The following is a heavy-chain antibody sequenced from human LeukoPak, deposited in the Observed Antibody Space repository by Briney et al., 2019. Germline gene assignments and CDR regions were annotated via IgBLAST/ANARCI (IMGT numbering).Heavy chain of an antibody. D-gene: IGHD6-19*01. Sequence: GESLKISCKGPGYSFTSYWSGWVRQLHGKGLEWMGIIYPGDSDTRYSPSFQGQVTISADKSTSTAYLQWSSLKASDTAMYYCARITDSSGWDLFDYWGQGTLVTVYS. J-gene: IGHJ4*02. CDR1: GYSFTSYW. CDR3: ARITDSSGWDLFDY. V-gene: IGHV5-51*01. CDR2: IYPGDSDT.